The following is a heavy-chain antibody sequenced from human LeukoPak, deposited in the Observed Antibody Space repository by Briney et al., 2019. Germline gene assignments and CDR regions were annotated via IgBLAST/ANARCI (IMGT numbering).Heavy chain of an antibody. V-gene: IGHV4-30-2*01. CDR1: GGSISSGGYS. CDR3: ARLLSIVRAYDY. Sequence: SETLSLTCAVSGGSISSGGYSWSWIRQPPGTGLEWIGYIYHSGSTYYNPSLKSRVTISVDRSKNQFSLKLSSVTAADTAVYYCARLLSIVRAYDYWGQGTLVTVSS. CDR2: IYHSGST. J-gene: IGHJ4*02. D-gene: IGHD1-26*01.